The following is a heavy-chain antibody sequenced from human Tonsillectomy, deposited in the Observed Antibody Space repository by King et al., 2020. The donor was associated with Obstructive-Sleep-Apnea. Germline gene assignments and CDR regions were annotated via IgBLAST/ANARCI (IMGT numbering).Heavy chain of an antibody. V-gene: IGHV1-46*01. CDR3: ARDVAGWDYFDH. CDR1: GYTFTNYH. J-gene: IGHJ4*02. CDR2: IDPSGGST. Sequence: QLVQSGAEVKKPGASVKVSCKASGYTFTNYHMHWVRQAPGQGLEWMGIIDPSGGSTSYPQKFQGRVTMTRDTSTSTLYLELSSRRSEDTAVYYCARDVAGWDYFDHWGQGTLVTVSS. D-gene: IGHD1-26*01.